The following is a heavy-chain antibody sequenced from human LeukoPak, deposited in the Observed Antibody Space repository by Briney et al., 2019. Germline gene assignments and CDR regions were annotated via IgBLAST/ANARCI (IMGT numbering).Heavy chain of an antibody. CDR3: ARVGIVVVIPDAFDI. Sequence: SETLSLTCTVSGGSISSSSYYWGWIRQPPGKGLEWIGSIYYSGSTYYNPSLKSRVTISVDTSKNQFSLKLSSVTAADTAVYYCARVGIVVVIPDAFDIWGQGTMVTASS. CDR2: IYYSGST. V-gene: IGHV4-39*07. J-gene: IGHJ3*02. CDR1: GGSISSSSYY. D-gene: IGHD3-22*01.